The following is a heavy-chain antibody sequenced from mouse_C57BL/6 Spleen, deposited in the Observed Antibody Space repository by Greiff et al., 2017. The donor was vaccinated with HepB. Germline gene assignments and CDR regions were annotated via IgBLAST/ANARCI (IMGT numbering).Heavy chain of an antibody. CDR2: IDPENGDT. J-gene: IGHJ2*01. CDR3: TTHPYYGFDY. CDR1: GFNIKDDY. D-gene: IGHD1-1*01. Sequence: DVKLVESGAELVRPGASVKLSCTASGFNIKDDYMHWVKQRPEQGLEWIGWIDPENGDTEYASKFQGKATITADTSSNTAYLQLSSLTSEDTAVYYCTTHPYYGFDYWGQGTTLTVSS. V-gene: IGHV14-4*01.